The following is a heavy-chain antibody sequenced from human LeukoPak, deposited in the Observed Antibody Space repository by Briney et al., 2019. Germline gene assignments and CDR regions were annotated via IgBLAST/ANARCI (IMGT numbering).Heavy chain of an antibody. Sequence: GGSLRLSCAASGFTFSSYSMNWVRQAPGKGLEWASSISSSSSYIYYADSVKGRFTISRDNAKNSLYLQMNSLRAEDTAVYYCARDQGGRYYYDSSGASDYWGQGTLVTVSS. CDR3: ARDQGGRYYYDSSGASDY. J-gene: IGHJ4*02. CDR1: GFTFSSYS. CDR2: ISSSSSYI. D-gene: IGHD3-22*01. V-gene: IGHV3-21*01.